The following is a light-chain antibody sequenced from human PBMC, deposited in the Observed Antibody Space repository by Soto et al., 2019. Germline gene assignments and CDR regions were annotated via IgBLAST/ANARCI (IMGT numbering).Light chain of an antibody. J-gene: IGLJ1*01. CDR3: PSYEGSLIYA. CDR2: EVS. V-gene: IGLV2-8*01. Sequence: QSALTQPPSSSGSPGQSVTISCTGTSSYVGGYNYVSWYQQHPVKAPKLIIYEVSTRPSGVPNRSSGSKSGNTASLIVSGLQSEDEADYYCPSYEGSLIYAFRTGTKVTVL. CDR1: SSYVGGYNY.